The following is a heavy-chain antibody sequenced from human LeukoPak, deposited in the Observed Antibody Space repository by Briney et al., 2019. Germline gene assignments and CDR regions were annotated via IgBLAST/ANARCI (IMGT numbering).Heavy chain of an antibody. CDR1: GGSISSYY. V-gene: IGHV4-4*07. Sequence: SETLSLTCTVSGGSISSYYWSWIRQPAGKGLEWIGRIYYSGTTHYNPSLESRVTISVDTSKNQSSLKLASVTAADTAIYYCAKGAGGFSYYNWFDPWGQGTLVTVSS. CDR2: IYYSGTT. J-gene: IGHJ5*02. D-gene: IGHD5-18*01. CDR3: AKGAGGFSYYNWFDP.